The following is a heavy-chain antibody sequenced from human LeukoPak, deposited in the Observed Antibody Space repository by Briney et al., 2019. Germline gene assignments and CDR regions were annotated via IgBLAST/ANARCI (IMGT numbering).Heavy chain of an antibody. J-gene: IGHJ4*02. CDR3: ARVFDWNDAEYYFDY. D-gene: IGHD1-1*01. CDR2: IIPIFGTA. CDR1: GGTFSSYA. V-gene: IGHV1-69*13. Sequence: GASVKVSCKASGGTFSSYAISWVRQAPGQGLEWMGGIIPIFGTANYAQKFQGRVTITADESTSTAYMELSSLRSEDTAVYYCARVFDWNDAEYYFDYWGQGTLVTVPT.